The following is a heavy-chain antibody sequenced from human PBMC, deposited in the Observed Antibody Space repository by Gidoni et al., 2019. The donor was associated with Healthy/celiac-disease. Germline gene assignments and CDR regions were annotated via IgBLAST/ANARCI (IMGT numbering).Heavy chain of an antibody. V-gene: IGHV3-7*01. J-gene: IGHJ6*02. CDR1: GFTFISYW. Sequence: EVQLVESGGGLVQPGGSLRLSCAASGFTFISYWMTWVRQAPGKGLEWVANIKQDGSEKYYVDSVKGRFTISRDNAKNSLFLQMNSLRAEDTAVYYCARDSVVYYGELEYYYGLDVWGQGTTVTVSS. CDR2: IKQDGSEK. D-gene: IGHD3-10*01. CDR3: ARDSVVYYGELEYYYGLDV.